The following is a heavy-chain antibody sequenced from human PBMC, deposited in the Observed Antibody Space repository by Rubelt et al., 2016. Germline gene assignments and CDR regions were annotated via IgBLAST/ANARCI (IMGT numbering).Heavy chain of an antibody. Sequence: EVQLVESGGGLVQPGGSLRLSCAASGFTFSSYEMNWVRQAPGKGLEWVSYISSSGSTIYYADSVKGRFTISRDNAKNSLYLQMNSLRVEDTAIYYCARRCDYFDYWGQGTLVPVSS. CDR3: ARRCDYFDY. CDR1: GFTFSSYE. CDR2: ISSSGSTI. V-gene: IGHV3-48*03. J-gene: IGHJ4*02.